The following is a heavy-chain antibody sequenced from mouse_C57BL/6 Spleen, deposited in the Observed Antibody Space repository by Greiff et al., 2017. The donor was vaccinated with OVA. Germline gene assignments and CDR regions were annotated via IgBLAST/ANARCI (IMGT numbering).Heavy chain of an antibody. Sequence: QVQLQQSGAELVRPGTSVKLSCKASGYTFTSYWMHWVKQRPGQGLEWIGVIDPSDSYTNYNQKFKGKATLTVDTSSSTAYMQLSSLTSEDSAVYYCARIYYDYDGGPWFAYWGQGTLVTVSA. CDR3: ARIYYDYDGGPWFAY. CDR2: IDPSDSYT. V-gene: IGHV1-59*01. J-gene: IGHJ3*01. CDR1: GYTFTSYW. D-gene: IGHD2-4*01.